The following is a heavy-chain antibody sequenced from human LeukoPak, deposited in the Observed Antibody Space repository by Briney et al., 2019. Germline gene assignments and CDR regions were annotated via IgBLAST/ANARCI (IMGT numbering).Heavy chain of an antibody. J-gene: IGHJ4*02. CDR2: IYSAGTT. V-gene: IGHV3-53*04. D-gene: IGHD3-22*01. Sequence: GSLRLSCAASGFTFSKYAMSWVRQAPGKGLEWVSVIYSAGTTYYADSVKGRFTISRQNPENTLFLQMNSLRPEDTAVYYCARVLGYDSSGYYRGYFDYWGQGTLVTVSS. CDR1: GFTFSKYA. CDR3: ARVLGYDSSGYYRGYFDY.